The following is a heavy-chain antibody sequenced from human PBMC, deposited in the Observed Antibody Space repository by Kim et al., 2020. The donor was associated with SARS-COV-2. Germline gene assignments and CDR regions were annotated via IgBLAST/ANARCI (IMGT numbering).Heavy chain of an antibody. V-gene: IGHV3-23*01. CDR2: INESGGRT. J-gene: IGHJ4*02. Sequence: GGSLRLSCAAPGFTFSSYGMDWVRRAPGKGLEWVSGINESGGRTYYADSVKGRFTISRDNSKNTLYVQMNSLRAEDTAIYYCAKGPDFDYWGQGTLVTVS. CDR1: GFTFSSYG. CDR3: AKGPDFDY.